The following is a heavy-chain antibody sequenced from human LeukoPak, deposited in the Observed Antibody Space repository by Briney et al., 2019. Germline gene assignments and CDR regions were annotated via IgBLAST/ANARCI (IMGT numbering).Heavy chain of an antibody. CDR3: ASYSSASAFDY. J-gene: IGHJ4*02. V-gene: IGHV4-30-4*08. D-gene: IGHD2-21*01. CDR2: IYYSGST. CDR1: GGSISSGDYY. Sequence: SQTLSLTCTVSGGSISSGDYYWSWIRQPPGKGLEWIGYIYYSGSTYYNPSLKSRVTISVDTSKNQFSLKLGPVTAADTAVYYCASYSSASAFDYWGQGTLVTVSS.